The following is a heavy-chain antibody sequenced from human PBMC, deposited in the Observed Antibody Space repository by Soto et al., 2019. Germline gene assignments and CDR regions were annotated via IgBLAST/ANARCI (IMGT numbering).Heavy chain of an antibody. D-gene: IGHD3-10*01. V-gene: IGHV1-69*02. J-gene: IGHJ4*02. CDR1: GGTFSSYI. CDR2: IIPILGIA. CDR3: ARGYGSGSYAVDY. Sequence: QVQLVQSGAEVKKPGSSVKVSCKASGGTFSSYIISWVRQAPGQGLEWMGRIIPILGIANYAQKFQGRVTMTADKATSTAYMELSSLRSEDTAVYYCARGYGSGSYAVDYWGQGTLVTVSS.